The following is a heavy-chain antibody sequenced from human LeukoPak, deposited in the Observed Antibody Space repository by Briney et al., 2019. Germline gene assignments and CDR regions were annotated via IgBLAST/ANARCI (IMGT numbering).Heavy chain of an antibody. Sequence: GGSLRLSCAASGFTFSTYAMSWVRQAPGKGLEWVSGLSGSGSSAYYADSVKGRFTISRDNSKNTLYLQMNSLRPEDTAAYYCAKGLTNLGDDWGQGTLVTVSS. D-gene: IGHD3-9*01. CDR1: GFTFSTYA. CDR2: LSGSGSSA. J-gene: IGHJ4*02. CDR3: AKGLTNLGDD. V-gene: IGHV3-23*01.